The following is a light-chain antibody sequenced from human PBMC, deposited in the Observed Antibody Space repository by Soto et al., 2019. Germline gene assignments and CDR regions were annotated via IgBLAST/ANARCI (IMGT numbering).Light chain of an antibody. CDR1: SSDVGGYTY. CDR3: SSYTSSSTLV. J-gene: IGLJ2*01. V-gene: IGLV2-14*01. Sequence: QSALTQPASVSGSPGQSITISCTGTSSDVGGYTYVSWYQQHTGKAPKLMIYDVSNRPSGVYNRFSGSKSGNTASLTISGLQAEDEADYYCSSYTSSSTLVFGGGTKLTVL. CDR2: DVS.